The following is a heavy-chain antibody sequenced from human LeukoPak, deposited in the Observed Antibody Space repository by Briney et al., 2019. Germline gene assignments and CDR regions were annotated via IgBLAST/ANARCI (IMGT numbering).Heavy chain of an antibody. CDR2: ISDSGGNT. CDR1: GFTFNTYA. V-gene: IGHV3-23*01. CDR3: ARRRSSWLIDY. Sequence: QPGGSLRLSCAASGFTFNTYAMSWVRQAPWERLQWVSGISDSGGNTYYADSVRGRFTISRDNSKNTLYLQMNSLRAEDTAVYYCARRRSSWLIDYWGQGTLVTVSS. J-gene: IGHJ4*02. D-gene: IGHD6-6*01.